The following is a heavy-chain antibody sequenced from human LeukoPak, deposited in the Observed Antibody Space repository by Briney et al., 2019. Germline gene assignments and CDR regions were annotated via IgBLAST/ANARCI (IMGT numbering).Heavy chain of an antibody. CDR2: IYSGGST. CDR1: GFTVSSKY. Sequence: GGSLRLSCAASGFTVSSKYMTWVRQAPGKGLEWASVIYSGGSTFYADSVRGRFTISRDSSKNTVYLQMSSLRAEDTAVYYCARGRVSYYDTTGGLDYWGHRTLLSVSS. J-gene: IGHJ4*01. D-gene: IGHD3-22*01. V-gene: IGHV3-53*01. CDR3: ARGRVSYYDTTGGLDY.